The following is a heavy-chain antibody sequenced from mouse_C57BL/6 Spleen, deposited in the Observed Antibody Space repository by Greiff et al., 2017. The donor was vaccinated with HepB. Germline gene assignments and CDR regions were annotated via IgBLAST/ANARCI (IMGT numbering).Heavy chain of an antibody. V-gene: IGHV1-82*01. D-gene: IGHD3-2*02. CDR1: GYAFSSSW. CDR3: ARSQTAQVPFAY. CDR2: IYPGDGDT. J-gene: IGHJ3*01. Sequence: QVQLQQSGPELVKPGASVKISCKASGYAFSSSWMNWVKQRPGKGLEWIGRIYPGDGDTNYNGKFKGKATLTADKSSSTAYMQLSSLTSEDSAVYFCARSQTAQVPFAYWGQGTLVTVSA.